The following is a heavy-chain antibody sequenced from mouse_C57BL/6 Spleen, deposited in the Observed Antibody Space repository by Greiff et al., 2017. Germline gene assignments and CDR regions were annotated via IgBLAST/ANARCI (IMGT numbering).Heavy chain of an antibody. Sequence: QVTLKESGPGILQSSQTLSLTCSFSGFSLSTSGMGVSWIRQPSGKGLEWLAHIYWDDAKRYNPSLKSRLTISKDTSRNQVFLKITSVDTADTATYYCARREDYYDWYAMDYWGQGTSVTVSS. V-gene: IGHV8-12*01. CDR2: IYWDDAK. CDR1: GFSLSTSGMG. J-gene: IGHJ4*01. D-gene: IGHD2-4*01. CDR3: ARREDYYDWYAMDY.